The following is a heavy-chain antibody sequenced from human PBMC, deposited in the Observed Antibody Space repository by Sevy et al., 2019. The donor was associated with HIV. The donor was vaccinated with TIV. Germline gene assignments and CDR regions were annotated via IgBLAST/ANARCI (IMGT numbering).Heavy chain of an antibody. CDR1: GFTFSTYG. J-gene: IGHJ4*02. V-gene: IGHV3-33*01. CDR2: IWFDGSNT. D-gene: IGHD4-17*01. Sequence: GGSLRLSCAASGFTFSTYGMHWVRQAPGKGLEWVAVIWFDGSNTYYVDSVKGRFTISRDIAKNTLHLQMNSLRAEDTAVYYCARDLEFYDYGDYGPAFMPDYWGQGTPVTVSS. CDR3: ARDLEFYDYGDYGPAFMPDY.